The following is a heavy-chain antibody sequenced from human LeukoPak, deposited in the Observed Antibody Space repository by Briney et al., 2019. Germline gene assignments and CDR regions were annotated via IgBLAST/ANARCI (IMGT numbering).Heavy chain of an antibody. V-gene: IGHV3-74*01. J-gene: IGHJ3*01. D-gene: IGHD3-10*01. CDR2: IHGDGSDT. CDR3: ARGWVPSDITLE. CDR1: GFTFSSYC. Sequence: GGSLTLAWAAYGFTFSSYCMHWDRQAQGKGLVWVARIHGDGSDTNYADSVKGRFTISRDNARNTVYLQMNCLRAEDTAVYYCARGWVPSDITLEWGQGTMVTVSS.